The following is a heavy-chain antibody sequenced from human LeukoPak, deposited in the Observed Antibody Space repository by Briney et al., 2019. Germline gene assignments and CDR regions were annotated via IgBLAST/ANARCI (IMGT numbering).Heavy chain of an antibody. Sequence: PSETLSLTCAVYGGSIRGYYWSWIRQPPGKGLEWIGEINHSGSPNYNPSLESRVTISKDTSKNHFSLMLRSVTAADTAVYYCARGPGASVDFWGQGTLVTVSS. D-gene: IGHD2-2*01. CDR1: GGSIRGYY. CDR2: INHSGSP. V-gene: IGHV4-34*01. J-gene: IGHJ4*02. CDR3: ARGPGASVDF.